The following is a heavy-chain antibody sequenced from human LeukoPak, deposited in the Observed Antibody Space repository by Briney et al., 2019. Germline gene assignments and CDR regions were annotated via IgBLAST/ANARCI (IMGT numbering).Heavy chain of an antibody. CDR3: VKDEVYLDSGGYPTPDTTLDY. D-gene: IGHD3-22*01. CDR1: GFRFNNYG. Sequence: GGSLRLSCAASGFRFNNYGIHWVRQAPGKGLEWVAVSWYDGSNKYYADSVRDRFTVSRDNSKNTVYLQMNSLRVEDTAVYYCVKDEVYLDSGGYPTPDTTLDYWGQGTLVTVSS. J-gene: IGHJ4*02. CDR2: SWYDGSNK. V-gene: IGHV3-33*06.